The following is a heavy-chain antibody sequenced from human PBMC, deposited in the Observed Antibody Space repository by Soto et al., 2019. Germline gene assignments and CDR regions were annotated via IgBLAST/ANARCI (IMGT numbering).Heavy chain of an antibody. CDR1: GFTFSNYW. CDR2: ISSDGSST. CDR3: ARVRYCSDNSCYSWFDY. Sequence: PAGSLRLSCVASGFTFSNYWMHWVRQAPGKGLEWVSRISSDGSSTTYADSVKGRFTISRDNAENSLHLQMNSLRAEDTAVYYCARVRYCSDNSCYSWFDYRGQGTLVTVSS. D-gene: IGHD2-15*01. V-gene: IGHV3-74*01. J-gene: IGHJ4*02.